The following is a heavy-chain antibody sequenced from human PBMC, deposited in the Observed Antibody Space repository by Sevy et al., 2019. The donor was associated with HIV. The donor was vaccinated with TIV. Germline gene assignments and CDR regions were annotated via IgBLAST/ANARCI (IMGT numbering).Heavy chain of an antibody. D-gene: IGHD1-26*01. J-gene: IGHJ4*02. Sequence: ASVKVSCKASGYTFTGYYMHWVRQAPGQGLEWMGWINPNSGGTNYAQKFQGWVTMTRDTSISTAYMELSRLRSDDTAVYYCARDRGGGSYYYGYDYWGQGTLVTVSS. CDR3: ARDRGGGSYYYGYDY. CDR2: INPNSGGT. CDR1: GYTFTGYY. V-gene: IGHV1-2*04.